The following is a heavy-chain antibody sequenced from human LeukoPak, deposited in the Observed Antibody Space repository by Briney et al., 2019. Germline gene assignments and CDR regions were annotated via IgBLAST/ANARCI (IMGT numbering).Heavy chain of an antibody. CDR1: GYTFTSYG. CDR3: ARDPTKLIWEHPAGPDPFFDY. Sequence: ASVKVSCKASGYTFTSYGISWVRQAPGQGLEWMGWISAYNGNTNYAQKLQGRATMTTDTSTSTAYMELRSLRSDDTAVYYCARDPTKLIWEHPAGPDPFFDYWGQGTLVTVSS. D-gene: IGHD1-26*01. V-gene: IGHV1-18*01. CDR2: ISAYNGNT. J-gene: IGHJ4*02.